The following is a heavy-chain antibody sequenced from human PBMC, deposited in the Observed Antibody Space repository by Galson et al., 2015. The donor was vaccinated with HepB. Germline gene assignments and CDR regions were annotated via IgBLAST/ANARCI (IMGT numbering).Heavy chain of an antibody. J-gene: IGHJ6*03. CDR3: ARGGSYGYRYYYYYMDV. Sequence: SLRLSCAASGFTFSSYDMHWVRQATGKGLEWVSAIGTAGDTYYPGSVKGRFTISRENAKNSLYLQMNSLRAGDTAVYYCARGGSYGYRYYYYYMDVWGKGTTVTVSS. CDR2: IGTAGDT. D-gene: IGHD5-18*01. CDR1: GFTFSSYD. V-gene: IGHV3-13*01.